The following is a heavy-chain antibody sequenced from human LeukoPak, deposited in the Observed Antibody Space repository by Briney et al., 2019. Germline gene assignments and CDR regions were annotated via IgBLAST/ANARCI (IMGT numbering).Heavy chain of an antibody. J-gene: IGHJ6*03. CDR3: ARRDYHGDYLNYYYMDV. D-gene: IGHD4-17*01. CDR1: GFTFSSYS. Sequence: VGSLRLSCAASGFTFSSYSMNWVRQAPGKGLEWVSSICSGSSYIYYADSVKGRFSISRDNAKNSLYLQMNSLRAEDTAVYYCARRDYHGDYLNYYYMDVWGKGTTVTVSS. CDR2: ICSGSSYI. V-gene: IGHV3-21*01.